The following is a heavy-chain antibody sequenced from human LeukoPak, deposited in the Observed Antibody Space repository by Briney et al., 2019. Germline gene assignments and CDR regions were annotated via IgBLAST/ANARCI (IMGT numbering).Heavy chain of an antibody. V-gene: IGHV4-59*02. J-gene: IGHJ4*02. CDR2: LSYTGKT. CDR1: GASVSSSH. D-gene: IGHD2/OR15-2a*01. Sequence: PSETLSLTCVVSGASVSSSHWNWIRQLPGKGLEWIGCLSYTGKTDYNPSLTSRVTISLDTSKNQVSLKRRSVTAADTAVYCSEGYFEPFDHWGQGTLVTVSS. CDR3: EGYFEPFDH.